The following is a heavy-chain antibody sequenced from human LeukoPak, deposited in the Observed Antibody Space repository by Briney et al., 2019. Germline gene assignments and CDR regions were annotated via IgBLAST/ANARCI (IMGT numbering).Heavy chain of an antibody. J-gene: IGHJ4*02. V-gene: IGHV3-11*01. D-gene: IGHD3-10*01. CDR2: ISSSGSTI. CDR3: ASDFSRITNAPGDY. Sequence: KTGGSLRLSCAASGFTFSDYYMSWIRQAPGKGLEWVSYISSSGSTIYYADSAKGRFTISRDNAKNSLYLQMNSLRAEDTAVYYCASDFSRITNAPGDYWGQGTLVTVSS. CDR1: GFTFSDYY.